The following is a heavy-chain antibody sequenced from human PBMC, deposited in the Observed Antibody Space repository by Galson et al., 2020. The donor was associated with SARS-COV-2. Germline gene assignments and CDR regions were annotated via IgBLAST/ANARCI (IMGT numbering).Heavy chain of an antibody. V-gene: IGHV3-49*03. J-gene: IGHJ5*02. Sequence: GGSLRLSCTASGFTFGDYAMSWFRQAPGKGLEWVGFIRSKAYGGTTEYAASVKGRFTISRDDSKSIAYLQMNSLKTEDTAVYYCTRYGGKFQTQNWFDPWGQGTLVTVSS. CDR1: GFTFGDYA. CDR3: TRYGGKFQTQNWFDP. CDR2: IRSKAYGGTT. D-gene: IGHD3-16*01.